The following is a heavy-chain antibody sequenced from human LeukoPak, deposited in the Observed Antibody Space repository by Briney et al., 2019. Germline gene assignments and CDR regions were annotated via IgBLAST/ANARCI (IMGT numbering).Heavy chain of an antibody. Sequence: SETLSLTCTVSGGSISSSSYYWGWIRQPPGKGLEWIGSIYYSGSTYYNPSLKSRVTISVDTSKNQFSLKLSSVTAADTAVYFCARGVVALPNWGQGTLVTVSS. D-gene: IGHD2-15*01. CDR3: ARGVVALPN. CDR1: GGSISSSSYY. J-gene: IGHJ4*02. CDR2: IYYSGST. V-gene: IGHV4-39*01.